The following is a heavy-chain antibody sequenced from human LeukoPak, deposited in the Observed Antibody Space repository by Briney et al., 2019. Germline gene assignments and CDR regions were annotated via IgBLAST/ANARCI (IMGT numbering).Heavy chain of an antibody. CDR1: GYTFTSYN. D-gene: IGHD3-22*01. J-gene: IGHJ5*02. CDR3: ARGITMKNWFDP. V-gene: IGHV1-8*03. Sequence: ASVKVSCKASGYTFTSYNINWVRQATGQGLEWMAWLNPNSGNTGYAQKFQGRVTITRNTSISTAYMELSSLRSDDTAVYYCARGITMKNWFDPWGQGTLVTVSS. CDR2: LNPNSGNT.